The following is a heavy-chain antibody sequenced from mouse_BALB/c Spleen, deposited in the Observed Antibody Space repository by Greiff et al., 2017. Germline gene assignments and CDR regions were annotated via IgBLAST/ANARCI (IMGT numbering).Heavy chain of an antibody. J-gene: IGHJ2*01. V-gene: IGHV14-3*02. CDR2: IDPANGNT. CDR1: GFNIKDTY. Sequence: VQLKESGAELVKPGASVKLSCTASGFNIKDTYMHWVKQRPEQGLEWIGRIDPANGNTKYDPKFQGKATITADTSSNTAYLQLSSLTSEDTAVYYCARGYDYDYFDYWGQGTTLTVSS. CDR3: ARGYDYDYFDY. D-gene: IGHD2-4*01.